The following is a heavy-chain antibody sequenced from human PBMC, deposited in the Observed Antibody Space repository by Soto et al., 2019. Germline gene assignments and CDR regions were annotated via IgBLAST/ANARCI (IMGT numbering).Heavy chain of an antibody. Sequence: ASVKVSCKVSGYTLTELSMHWVRQAPGKGLEWMGGFDPEDGETIYAQKFQGRVTMTKDTSTSTAYMELSSLRSDDTAVYYCGRGPYHDAFDIWGKGTMVTVSS. D-gene: IGHD3-22*01. J-gene: IGHJ3*02. CDR1: GYTLTELS. CDR3: GRGPYHDAFDI. CDR2: FDPEDGET. V-gene: IGHV1-24*01.